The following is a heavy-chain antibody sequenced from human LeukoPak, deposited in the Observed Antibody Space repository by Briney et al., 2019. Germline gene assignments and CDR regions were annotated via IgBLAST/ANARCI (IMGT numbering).Heavy chain of an antibody. D-gene: IGHD6-19*01. CDR2: IYYSGST. CDR1: GGSISSGGYY. V-gene: IGHV4-39*01. J-gene: IGHJ5*02. Sequence: PSETLSLTCTVSGGSISSGGYYGGWIRQPPGKGLEWIGSIYYSGSTYYNPSLKSRVTISADTSKNQFSLKLTSVTAADAAVYYCARQYSSGWPWFDPWGQGTLVTVSS. CDR3: ARQYSSGWPWFDP.